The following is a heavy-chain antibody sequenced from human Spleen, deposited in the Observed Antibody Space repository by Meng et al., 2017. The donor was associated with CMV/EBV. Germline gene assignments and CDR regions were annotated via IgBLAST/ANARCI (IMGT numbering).Heavy chain of an antibody. CDR1: GFTFSSYW. CDR3: ARDGCSSTSCYHNYYYGMDV. CDR2: INSDGSST. Sequence: GESLKISCAASGFTFSSYWMHWVRQAPGKGLVWVSRINSDGSSTSYADSVKGRFTISRDNAKNSLYLQMNSLRAEDTAVYYCARDGCSSTSCYHNYYYGMDVWGQGTTVTVSS. J-gene: IGHJ6*02. V-gene: IGHV3-74*01. D-gene: IGHD2-2*01.